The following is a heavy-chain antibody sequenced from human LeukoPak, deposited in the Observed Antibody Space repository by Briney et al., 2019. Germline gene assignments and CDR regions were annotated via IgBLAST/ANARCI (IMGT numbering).Heavy chain of an antibody. V-gene: IGHV3-30*04. CDR2: ISYDGSNE. D-gene: IGHD3-10*01. J-gene: IGHJ5*02. CDR3: ARDRGSRGSGMNFAIYVCLDP. Sequence: QPGGSLRLSCEGSGFSLRGEPMHWVRQAPGRGLEWVAIISYDGSNEYYADSVKGRFTISRDNSKNTVYLQMNSLRTEDTGVYYCARDRGSRGSGMNFAIYVCLDPWGQGTLVSVSS. CDR1: GFSLRGEP.